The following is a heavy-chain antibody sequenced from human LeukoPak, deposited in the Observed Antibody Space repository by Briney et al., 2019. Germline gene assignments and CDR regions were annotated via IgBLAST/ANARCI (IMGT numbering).Heavy chain of an antibody. Sequence: GGSLRLSCAASGFTFSSYSMNWVRQAPGKGLEWVSSISSSSSYIYCADSVKGRFTISRDNAKNSLYLQMNSLRAEDTAVYYCARDMYYYDSSGYYYFDYWGQGTLVTVSS. CDR1: GFTFSSYS. CDR2: ISSSSSYI. V-gene: IGHV3-21*01. CDR3: ARDMYYYDSSGYYYFDY. J-gene: IGHJ4*02. D-gene: IGHD3-22*01.